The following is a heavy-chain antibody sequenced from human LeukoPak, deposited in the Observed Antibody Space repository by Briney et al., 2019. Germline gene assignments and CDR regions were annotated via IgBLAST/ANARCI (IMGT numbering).Heavy chain of an antibody. CDR1: GGSITSYY. CDR2: LTNSGST. J-gene: IGHJ6*03. CDR3: ARQRHNNFWSGLGYYYMDV. D-gene: IGHD3-3*01. Sequence: SETLSLTCSVSGGSITSYYWGWIRQPPGKGLEWIGYLTNSGSTKYNPSLKSRVTLSEDTSKNQFSLNLRSVTAADTAVYYCARQRHNNFWSGLGYYYMDVWGKGITVTV. V-gene: IGHV4-59*08.